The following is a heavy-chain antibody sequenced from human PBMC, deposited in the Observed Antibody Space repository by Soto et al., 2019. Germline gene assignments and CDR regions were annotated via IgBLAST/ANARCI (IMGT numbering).Heavy chain of an antibody. CDR3: ARLPSRHLVDY. D-gene: IGHD3-3*02. CDR2: MFYGAST. Sequence: SETLSLTCTVSCSSINSSGYYWGWIRQPPGKGLEWIGSMFYGASTYYNPSLKSRVTVSVDTSKNQFSLNLRSVTAADTAVYYCARLPSRHLVDYWAQGTLVPVSS. V-gene: IGHV4-39*01. J-gene: IGHJ4*02. CDR1: CSSINSSGYY.